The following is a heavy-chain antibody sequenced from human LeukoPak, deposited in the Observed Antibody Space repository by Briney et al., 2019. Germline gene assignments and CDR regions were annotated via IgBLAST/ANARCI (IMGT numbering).Heavy chain of an antibody. V-gene: IGHV3-33*01. D-gene: IGHD6-13*01. CDR2: IWYDGSNK. J-gene: IGHJ6*02. CDR3: ARAGIAAADYYYYGMDV. Sequence: PGGSLRLSCAASGFTFSSYGMHWVRQAPGKGLEWVAVIWYDGSNKYYADSVKGRFTISRDNSKNTLYLQMNSLRAEDTAVYYCARAGIAAADYYYYGMDVWGQGTTVTVSS. CDR1: GFTFSSYG.